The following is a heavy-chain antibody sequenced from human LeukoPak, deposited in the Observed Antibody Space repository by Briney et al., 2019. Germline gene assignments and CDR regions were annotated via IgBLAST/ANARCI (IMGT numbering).Heavy chain of an antibody. CDR1: GGTFSNYA. V-gene: IGHV1-69*13. D-gene: IGHD6-13*01. J-gene: IGHJ6*03. CDR3: ARVPTLGGSSWQQYYYYYYMDV. Sequence: SVKVSCKASGGTFSNYAISWVRQAPGQGLEWMGGIIPIFGTANYAQKFQGRVTITADESTSTAYMELSSLRSEDTAVYYCARVPTLGGSSWQQYYYYYYMDVWGKGTTVTVSS. CDR2: IIPIFGTA.